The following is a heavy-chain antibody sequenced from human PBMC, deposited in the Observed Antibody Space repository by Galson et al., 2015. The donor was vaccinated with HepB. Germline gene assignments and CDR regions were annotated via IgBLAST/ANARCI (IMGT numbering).Heavy chain of an antibody. J-gene: IGHJ6*02. V-gene: IGHV3-11*06. CDR3: ARGGMDVEGITIVAVSADSRYYYDMDV. Sequence: SLRLSCAASGFTFSDYYIHWIRQAPGKGLEWVSCISSSGSDTNYADSVKGRFTISRDNATNSLYLQMNSLRVEDTAVYYCARGGMDVEGITIVAVSADSRYYYDMDVWGQGTTITVSS. CDR2: ISSSGSDT. CDR1: GFTFSDYY. D-gene: IGHD3-3*01.